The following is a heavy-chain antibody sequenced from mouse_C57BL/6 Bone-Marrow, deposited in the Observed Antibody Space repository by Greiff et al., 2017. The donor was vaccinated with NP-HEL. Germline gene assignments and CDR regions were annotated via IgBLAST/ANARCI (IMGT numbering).Heavy chain of an antibody. V-gene: IGHV8-8*01. CDR1: GFSLSTFGMG. J-gene: IGHJ2*01. CDR3: ARIAYYGSSYYFDY. Sequence: QVQLKESGPGILQPSQTLSLTCSFSGFSLSTFGMGVGWNRQPSGKGLEWLAHICWDDDKYYNPALKSRLPTSKDTSKTQVFLTIANVDTADTATYYCARIAYYGSSYYFDYWGQGTTLTVSS. CDR2: ICWDDDK. D-gene: IGHD1-1*01.